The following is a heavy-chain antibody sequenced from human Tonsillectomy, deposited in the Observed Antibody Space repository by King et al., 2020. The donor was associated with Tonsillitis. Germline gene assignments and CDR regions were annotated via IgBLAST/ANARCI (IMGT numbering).Heavy chain of an antibody. V-gene: IGHV3-66*01. Sequence: VQLVESGGGLVQPGGSLRLSCAASGFTVSSNYMNWVRQAPGKGLEWVSVIYSGGSTYYADSVKGRFTISRDNSKNTRYLQMNSLRAEDPAVYYCATSVYSRSYSLDYGGQGTLVTVSS. J-gene: IGHJ4*02. CDR2: IYSGGST. D-gene: IGHD1-26*01. CDR3: ATSVYSRSYSLDY. CDR1: GFTVSSNY.